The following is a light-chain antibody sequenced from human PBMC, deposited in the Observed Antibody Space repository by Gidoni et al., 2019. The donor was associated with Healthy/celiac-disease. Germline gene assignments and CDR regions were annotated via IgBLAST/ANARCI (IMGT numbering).Light chain of an antibody. CDR1: QSISSY. V-gene: IGKV1-39*01. Sequence: DIQMTQSPSSLSASVGDRVTITCRASQSISSYLNWYQQKPGKAPKLLIYAASSLQSGVPSRFSGSGSGTDFTLTISSLQPEDFATYYCQQSYSTLTFGQXTRLGIK. CDR2: AAS. J-gene: IGKJ5*01. CDR3: QQSYSTLT.